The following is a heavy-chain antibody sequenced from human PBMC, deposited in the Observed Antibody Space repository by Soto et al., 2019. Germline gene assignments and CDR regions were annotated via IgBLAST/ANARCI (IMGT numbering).Heavy chain of an antibody. D-gene: IGHD2-21*02. J-gene: IGHJ5*02. Sequence: GSLRLSCVASGFTFSGNVMSWVRQAPGKGLEWISIISGSGGSTYYADSVKGRFTISRDNSNNTLYLQMHSLTAADTAVYYCAKNGCGGDCYSSVAGNWFDPWGQGTLVTVSS. CDR1: GFTFSGNV. CDR2: ISGSGGST. CDR3: AKNGCGGDCYSSVAGNWFDP. V-gene: IGHV3-23*01.